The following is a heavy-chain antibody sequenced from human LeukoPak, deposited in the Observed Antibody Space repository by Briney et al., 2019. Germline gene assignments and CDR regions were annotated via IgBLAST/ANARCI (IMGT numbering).Heavy chain of an antibody. V-gene: IGHV3-30*02. CDR3: AKVQWLVIDY. CDR1: GFTFSSYG. Sequence: GGSLRLSCAASGFTFSSYGMHWVRQAPGKGLEWVAFIRCDGSNKYYADSVKGRFTISRDNSKNTLYLQMNSLRAEDTAVYYCAKVQWLVIDYWGQGTLVTVSS. D-gene: IGHD6-19*01. J-gene: IGHJ4*02. CDR2: IRCDGSNK.